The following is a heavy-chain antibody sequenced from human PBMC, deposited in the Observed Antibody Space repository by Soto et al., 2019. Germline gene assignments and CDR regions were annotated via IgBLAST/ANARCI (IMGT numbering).Heavy chain of an antibody. V-gene: IGHV3-33*01. CDR1: GIGFSLYG. CDR3: ARSPYTTGYHYGMDV. J-gene: IGHJ6*02. D-gene: IGHD3-9*01. CDR2: IWYDGSNR. Sequence: GGSLRNTCAESGIGFSLYGMQRVRQAPGKGLGWVAVIWYDGSNRYYADSVKGRFTISRDNSKNTLFLQMNSLRAKDTAVYHCARSPYTTGYHYGMDVWGQGNTVTVSS.